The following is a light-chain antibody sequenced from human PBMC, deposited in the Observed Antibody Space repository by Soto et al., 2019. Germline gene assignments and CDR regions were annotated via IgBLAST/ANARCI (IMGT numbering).Light chain of an antibody. CDR3: QSYDSSLSAVV. CDR2: GNT. Sequence: VLTQPPSVSGAPGQRVTISCTGSSSNIGAGYDVHWYQHLPGTAPKLLMYGNTNRPSGVPDRFSGSKSGTSASLAITGLQAEDEADYYCQSYDSSLSAVVFGGGTKLTVL. V-gene: IGLV1-40*01. CDR1: SSNIGAGYD. J-gene: IGLJ2*01.